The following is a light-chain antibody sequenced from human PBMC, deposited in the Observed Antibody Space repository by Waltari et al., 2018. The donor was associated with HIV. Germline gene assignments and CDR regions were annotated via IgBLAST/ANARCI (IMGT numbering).Light chain of an antibody. J-gene: IGLJ3*02. CDR1: SRDVGGYNS. Sequence: QSALTQPRSVSGSPGQSVTISCTGTSRDVGGYNSVSWYQQHPGKAHKLMIYDVSKRPSGVPDRFSGSKSGNTASLTISGLQAEDEADYYCCSYAGSPWVFGGGTKLTVL. CDR3: CSYAGSPWV. V-gene: IGLV2-11*01. CDR2: DVS.